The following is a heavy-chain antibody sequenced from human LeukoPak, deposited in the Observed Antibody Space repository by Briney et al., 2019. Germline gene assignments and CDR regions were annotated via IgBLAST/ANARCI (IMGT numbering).Heavy chain of an antibody. V-gene: IGHV4-39*07. J-gene: IGHJ4*02. Sequence: SETLSLTCTVSGGSISSSSYYWGWIRQPPGKGLEWIGSIYYSGSTYYNPSLKSRVTISVDTSKNQFSLKLSSVTAADTAVYYCARDWVTMIVVPTWGFDYWGQGTLVTVSS. CDR1: GGSISSSSYY. CDR2: IYYSGST. D-gene: IGHD3-22*01. CDR3: ARDWVTMIVVPTWGFDY.